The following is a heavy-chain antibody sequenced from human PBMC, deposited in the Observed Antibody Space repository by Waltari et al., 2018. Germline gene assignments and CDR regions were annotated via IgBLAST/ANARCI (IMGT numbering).Heavy chain of an antibody. CDR1: GGSFSGYY. Sequence: QVQLQQWGAGLLKPSETLSLTCAVYGGSFSGYYWSWIRQPPGTGLEWIGEINHSGSTNYNPSLKSRVTISVDTSKNQFSLKLSSVTAADTAVYYCARGPPGYSGYTRRGAFDIWGQGTMVTVSS. CDR2: INHSGST. D-gene: IGHD5-12*01. CDR3: ARGPPGYSGYTRRGAFDI. J-gene: IGHJ3*02. V-gene: IGHV4-34*01.